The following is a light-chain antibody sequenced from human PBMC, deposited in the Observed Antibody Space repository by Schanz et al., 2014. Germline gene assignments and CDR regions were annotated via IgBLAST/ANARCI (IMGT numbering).Light chain of an antibody. CDR1: GTYIGDYKY. J-gene: IGLJ3*02. V-gene: IGLV2-14*03. Sequence: QSALTQPASVSGSPGQSITISCTGTGTYIGDYKYVSWYQQHPGKAPKLIIFDVNNRPSGVSHRFSGSKSGNTASLSLSGLQAEDEADYYCASYTTNSTLVFGGGTKLTVL. CDR3: ASYTTNSTLV. CDR2: DVN.